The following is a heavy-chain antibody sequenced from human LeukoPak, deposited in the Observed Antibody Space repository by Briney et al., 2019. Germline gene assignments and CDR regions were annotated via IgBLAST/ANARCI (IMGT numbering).Heavy chain of an antibody. D-gene: IGHD4-17*01. CDR1: GGSFSGYY. CDR3: ARVGDYGVIDY. V-gene: IGHV4-59*01. Sequence: SETLSLTCAVYGGSFSGYYWSWVRQPPGKGLEWIGYISYSGTTNYNPSLKSRVTISVDTSKNQFSLKVSSVTAADTAVYYCARVGDYGVIDYWGQGTLVTVSS. CDR2: ISYSGTT. J-gene: IGHJ4*02.